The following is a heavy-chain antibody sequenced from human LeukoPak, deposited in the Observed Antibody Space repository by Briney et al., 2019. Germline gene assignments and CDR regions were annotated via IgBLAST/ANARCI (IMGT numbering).Heavy chain of an antibody. CDR3: ARFLTGAGTTSWFDP. CDR2: ISAYNGNT. CDR1: GYTFTGYY. D-gene: IGHD1-1*01. Sequence: ASVKVSCKASGYTFTGYYMHWVRQAPGQGLEWMGWISAYNGNTNYAQKLQGRVTMTTDTSTSTAYMELRSLRSDDTAVYYCARFLTGAGTTSWFDPWGQGTLVTVSS. J-gene: IGHJ5*02. V-gene: IGHV1-18*04.